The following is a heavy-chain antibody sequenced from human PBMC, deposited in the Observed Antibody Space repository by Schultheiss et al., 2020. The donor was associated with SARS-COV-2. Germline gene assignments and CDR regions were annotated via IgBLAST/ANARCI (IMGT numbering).Heavy chain of an antibody. V-gene: IGHV3-33*01. J-gene: IGHJ6*02. D-gene: IGHD2-8*01. CDR2: IWYDGSNK. Sequence: GESLKISCAASGFTFSSYGMHWVRQAPGKGLEWVAVIWYDGSNKYYADSVKGRFTISRDNSKNTLYLQMNSLRAEDTAVYYCARETGTRYCTNGVCYITYYYYGMDVWGQGTTVTVSS. CDR1: GFTFSSYG. CDR3: ARETGTRYCTNGVCYITYYYYGMDV.